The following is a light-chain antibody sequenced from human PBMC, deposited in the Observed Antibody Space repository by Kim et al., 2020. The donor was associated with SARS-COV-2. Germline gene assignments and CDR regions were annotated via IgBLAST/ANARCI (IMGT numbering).Light chain of an antibody. CDR3: NSRDSRGNHYV. Sequence: SSELTQDPAVSVALGQTVRITCQGDSLRSYYASWYQQKPGQAPVLVIYGKNNRPSGIPDRFSGSGSGNTASLTITGAQAEDEADYYCNSRDSRGNHYVFG. CDR2: GKN. J-gene: IGLJ1*01. CDR1: SLRSYY. V-gene: IGLV3-19*01.